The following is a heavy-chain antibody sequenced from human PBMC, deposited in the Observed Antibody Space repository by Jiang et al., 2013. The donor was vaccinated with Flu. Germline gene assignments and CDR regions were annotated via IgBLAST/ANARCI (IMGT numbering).Heavy chain of an antibody. CDR3: ARDTYYDILTGYYISDYYYYGMDV. D-gene: IGHD3-9*01. V-gene: IGHV3-21*01. CDR1: GFTFSSYS. Sequence: ESGGGLVKPGGSLRLSCAASGFTFSSYSMNWVRQAPGKGLEWVSSISSSSSYIYYADSVKGRFTISRDNAKNSLYLQMNSLRAEDTAVYYCARDTYYDILTGYYISDYYYYGMDVWGQGTTVTVSS. J-gene: IGHJ6*02. CDR2: ISSSSSYI.